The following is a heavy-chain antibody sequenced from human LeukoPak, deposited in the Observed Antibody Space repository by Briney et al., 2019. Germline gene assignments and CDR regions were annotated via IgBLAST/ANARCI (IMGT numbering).Heavy chain of an antibody. J-gene: IGHJ4*02. CDR2: VKQDGSEK. D-gene: IGHD4-17*01. CDR1: GFTFSDYW. Sequence: GGSLRLSCAASGFTFSDYWMSWVRQAPGKGLEWVANVKQDGSEKFYVDSVKGRFTISRGNAKNPLYLQMNSLRVEDTAVYYCARPTTVGSLFDYWGQGTLVTVSS. V-gene: IGHV3-7*01. CDR3: ARPTTVGSLFDY.